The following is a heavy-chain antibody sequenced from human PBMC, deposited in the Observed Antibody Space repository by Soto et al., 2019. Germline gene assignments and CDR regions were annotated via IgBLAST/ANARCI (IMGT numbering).Heavy chain of an antibody. CDR2: ISGSGGST. V-gene: IGHV3-23*01. Sequence: HPGGSLRLSCASSVFTFSSYAMNWVRQAPGKGLEWVSAISGSGGSTYYADSVKGRFTISRDNSKNTLYLQMNSLRAEETAVYYCAKGGSGYYGDIWGQGTMVTVSS. J-gene: IGHJ3*02. CDR1: VFTFSSYA. D-gene: IGHD3-22*01. CDR3: AKGGSGYYGDI.